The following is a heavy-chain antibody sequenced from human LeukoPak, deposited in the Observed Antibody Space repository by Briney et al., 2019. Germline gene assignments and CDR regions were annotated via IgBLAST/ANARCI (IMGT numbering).Heavy chain of an antibody. CDR3: ARENWANDY. J-gene: IGHJ4*02. CDR2: IKQDGSQK. V-gene: IGHV3-7*01. D-gene: IGHD7-27*01. CDR1: GFTLTTYW. Sequence: PGGSLRLSCAASGFTLTTYWMTWVRQAPGKGLEWVANIKQDGSQKYYVDSVKGRFTISRDNAKNSLYLQMNSLKAEDTAVYYCARENWANDYWGQGTLVTVSS.